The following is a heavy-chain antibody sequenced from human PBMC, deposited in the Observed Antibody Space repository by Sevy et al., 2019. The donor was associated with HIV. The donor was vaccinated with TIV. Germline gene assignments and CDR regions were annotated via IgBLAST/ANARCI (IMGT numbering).Heavy chain of an antibody. CDR3: ASDYS. Sequence: GGSLRLSCAASGFIFSSYWMTWVRQAPGKGLEWVATIKQDGSEKYYVDSVKGRFTISRDNAKNSVYLQMSSLRVEETAMYFCASDYSWGQGTLVTVSS. V-gene: IGHV3-7*01. J-gene: IGHJ4*02. CDR2: IKQDGSEK. CDR1: GFIFSSYW.